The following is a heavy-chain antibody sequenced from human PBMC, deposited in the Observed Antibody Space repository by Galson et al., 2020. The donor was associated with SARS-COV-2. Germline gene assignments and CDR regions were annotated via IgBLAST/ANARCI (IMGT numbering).Heavy chain of an antibody. CDR1: GFTFSSYG. J-gene: IGHJ4*02. V-gene: IGHV3-30*03. Sequence: GESLKISCAASGFTFSSYGMHWVRQAPGKGLEWVAVILYDGSNKYYADSVTGRFTISRDNSKNTLYLQMNSLRAEDTAVYYCARDMVATVVTPFDYWGQGTLVTVSS. CDR2: ILYDGSNK. CDR3: ARDMVATVVTPFDY. D-gene: IGHD2-21*02.